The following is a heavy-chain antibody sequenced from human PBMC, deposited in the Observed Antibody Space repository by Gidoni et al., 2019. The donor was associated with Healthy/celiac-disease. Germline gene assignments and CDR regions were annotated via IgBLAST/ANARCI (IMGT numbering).Heavy chain of an antibody. Sequence: VQLVETGGGLIQPGGSLRLSCAASGFTVSSNYMSWVRQAPGKGLEWVSVIYSGGSTYYADSVKGRFTIARDNSKNTLYLQMNSLRAEDTAVYYCARSELGPYYFDYWGQGTLVTVSS. CDR1: GFTVSSNY. D-gene: IGHD7-27*01. CDR2: IYSGGST. V-gene: IGHV3-53*02. J-gene: IGHJ4*02. CDR3: ARSELGPYYFDY.